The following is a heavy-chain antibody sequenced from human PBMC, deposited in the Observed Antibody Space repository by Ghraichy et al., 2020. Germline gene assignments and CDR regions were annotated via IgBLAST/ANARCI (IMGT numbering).Heavy chain of an antibody. V-gene: IGHV3-23*01. D-gene: IGHD3-10*01. CDR2: ISDSGGST. J-gene: IGHJ4*02. CDR3: ANEIYGSGLYYFDY. Sequence: GGSLRLSCAASGFTFSNYAMTWVRQAPGKGLEWVSAISDSGGSTYYADSVRGRFTISRDNSKNTLYLQMNSLRAEDTAVYYCANEIYGSGLYYFDYWGQGTLVTVSS. CDR1: GFTFSNYA.